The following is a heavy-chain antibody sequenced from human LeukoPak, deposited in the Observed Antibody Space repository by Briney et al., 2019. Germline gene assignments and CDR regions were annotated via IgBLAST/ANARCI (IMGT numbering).Heavy chain of an antibody. CDR2: IGRSGTTT. J-gene: IGHJ3*02. CDR1: GFTFSSFS. V-gene: IGHV3-48*03. D-gene: IGHD4-17*01. Sequence: GGSLSLSCEASGFTFSSFSMHWVRQAPGKGLEWVSYIGRSGTTTYSAEFLKGRFIISRDNAKNSLYLQMNSLRAEDTAVYYCAREGVLRHNTFDIWGQGTMVTVSA. CDR3: AREGVLRHNTFDI.